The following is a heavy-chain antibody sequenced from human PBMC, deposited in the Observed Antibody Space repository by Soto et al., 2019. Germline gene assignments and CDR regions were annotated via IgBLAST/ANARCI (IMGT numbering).Heavy chain of an antibody. J-gene: IGHJ4*02. V-gene: IGHV3-23*01. CDR2: ISGSGGST. Sequence: EVQLLESGGGLVQPGGSLRLSCAASGFTFSSYAMSWVRQAPGKGLEWVSAISGSGGSTYYADSVKGRFTISRDNSKKTLYLQMNSLRAEDTAVYYCAKDQGYSSSFDYWGQGTLVTVSS. D-gene: IGHD6-6*01. CDR3: AKDQGYSSSFDY. CDR1: GFTFSSYA.